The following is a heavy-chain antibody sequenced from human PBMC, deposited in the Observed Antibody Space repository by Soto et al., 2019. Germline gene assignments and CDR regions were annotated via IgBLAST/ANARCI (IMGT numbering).Heavy chain of an antibody. J-gene: IGHJ4*02. V-gene: IGHV3-23*01. CDR2: ISGSGGST. CDR3: ARDPYDFSYSFLPVLSFLDY. D-gene: IGHD3-3*01. Sequence: GGSLRLSCAASGFTFSSYAMSWVRQAPGKGLEWVSAISGSGGSTYYADSVKGRFTISRDNSKSTLYLQMNSLRAEDTAVYYCARDPYDFSYSFLPVLSFLDYWGQGTLVTVSS. CDR1: GFTFSSYA.